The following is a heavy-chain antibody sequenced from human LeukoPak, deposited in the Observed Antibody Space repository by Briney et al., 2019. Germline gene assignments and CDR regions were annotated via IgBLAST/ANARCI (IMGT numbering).Heavy chain of an antibody. Sequence: SETLSLTCAVYGGSFSGYYWSWIRQPPGKWLEWIGEINHSGSTNYNPSLKSRVTISVDTSKNQFSLKLSSVTAADTAVYYCASPAAGHAFDIWGQGTMVTVSS. D-gene: IGHD6-13*01. CDR3: ASPAAGHAFDI. CDR2: INHSGST. V-gene: IGHV4-34*01. J-gene: IGHJ3*02. CDR1: GGSFSGYY.